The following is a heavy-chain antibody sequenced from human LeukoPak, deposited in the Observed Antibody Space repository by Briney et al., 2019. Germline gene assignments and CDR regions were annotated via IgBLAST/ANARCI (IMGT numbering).Heavy chain of an antibody. CDR1: GFIFSSYW. CDR2: IKHDGSEK. V-gene: IGHV3-7*03. CDR3: ASLWFGESNYYYGVDV. J-gene: IGHJ6*04. Sequence: PGGSLRLSCAASGFIFSSYWMSWVRQAPGKGLEWVANIKHDGSEKHYVDSVKGRFTISRDNAKNSLYLQMNSLRAEDTAVYYCASLWFGESNYYYGVDVWGKGTTVTVSS. D-gene: IGHD3-10*01.